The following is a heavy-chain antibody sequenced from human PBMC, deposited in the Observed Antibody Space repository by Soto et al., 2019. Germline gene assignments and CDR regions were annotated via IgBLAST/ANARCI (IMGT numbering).Heavy chain of an antibody. Sequence: QVQLVQSGAEVKKPGASVKVSCKASGYTFTNYGISWVRQAPGQGLEWMGWISAYNGNTKYAQKLQGRVTMTTDTATHTAYMELRSLRSDDTAVYYCARGVGSGSYYNQYNWFDPWGQGTLVTVSS. V-gene: IGHV1-18*01. CDR3: ARGVGSGSYYNQYNWFDP. CDR2: ISAYNGNT. CDR1: GYTFTNYG. D-gene: IGHD3-10*01. J-gene: IGHJ5*02.